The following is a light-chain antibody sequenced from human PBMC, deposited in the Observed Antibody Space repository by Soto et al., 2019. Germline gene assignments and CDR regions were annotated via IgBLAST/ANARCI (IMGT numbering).Light chain of an antibody. Sequence: DIQMTQSPSTLSASVGDRVTITCRASQSISSWLAWYQQKPGKAPKLLIYKASSLESGVPSRFSGSGSGTEFTLTISSLQPDVFATYYCQQYNSRGTFGQGTTVEIK. CDR2: KAS. CDR3: QQYNSRGT. CDR1: QSISSW. J-gene: IGKJ1*01. V-gene: IGKV1-5*03.